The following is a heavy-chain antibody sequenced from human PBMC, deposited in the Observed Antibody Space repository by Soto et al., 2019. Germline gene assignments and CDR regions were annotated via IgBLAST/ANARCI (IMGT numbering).Heavy chain of an antibody. CDR2: MNPDSGDT. CDR1: GYTFTNYD. J-gene: IGHJ4*02. D-gene: IGHD7-27*01. Sequence: ASVKVSCKASGYTFTNYDINWVRQATGQGPEWMGWMNPDSGDTGYVPNFQGRVSMTRSTSISTDYMELSDLRSEDTAVYYCARRRGGTGVNFDFWGQGSQVTVSS. V-gene: IGHV1-8*01. CDR3: ARRRGGTGVNFDF.